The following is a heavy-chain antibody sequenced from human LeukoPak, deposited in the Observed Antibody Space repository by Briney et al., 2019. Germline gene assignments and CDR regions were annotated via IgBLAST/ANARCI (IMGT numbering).Heavy chain of an antibody. Sequence: SETLSLTCTVSGTSMSNFYWTWIRQPPGKGLEWIGYVYYSGTSTYNPSLKSRVTISLDTSKNQFSLELSSVTAADAAVYYCATQYYYGSGSCDFWGQGSLVTVSS. CDR2: VYYSGTS. CDR3: ATQYYYGSGSCDF. V-gene: IGHV4-59*01. D-gene: IGHD3-10*01. J-gene: IGHJ4*02. CDR1: GTSMSNFY.